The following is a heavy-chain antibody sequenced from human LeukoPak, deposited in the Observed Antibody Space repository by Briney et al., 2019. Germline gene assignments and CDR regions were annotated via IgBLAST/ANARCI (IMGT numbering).Heavy chain of an antibody. V-gene: IGHV3-21*01. J-gene: IGHJ4*02. CDR2: ISSSSSYI. CDR1: GFTFSSYS. CDR3: ARLNTAMVTSDY. Sequence: GGSLRLSCAASGFTFSSYSMNWVRQAPGKGLEWVSSISSSSSYIYYADSVKGRFTTSRDNAKNSLYLQMNSLRAEDTAVYYCARLNTAMVTSDYWGQGTLVTVSS. D-gene: IGHD5-18*01.